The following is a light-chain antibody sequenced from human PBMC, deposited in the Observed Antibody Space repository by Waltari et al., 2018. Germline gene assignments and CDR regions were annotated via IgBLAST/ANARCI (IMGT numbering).Light chain of an antibody. J-gene: IGKJ4*01. CDR1: QTNREY. V-gene: IGKV1-39*01. Sequence: DIEMTQSTSSPSATVAERVTITCRASQTNREYLNWYQQKPGKAPKLLIYGASSLQSGVPSRFSGSGSGTDFTFSITSLQPEDSATYYCQQSYTFGGGTKVEIK. CDR3: QQSYT. CDR2: GAS.